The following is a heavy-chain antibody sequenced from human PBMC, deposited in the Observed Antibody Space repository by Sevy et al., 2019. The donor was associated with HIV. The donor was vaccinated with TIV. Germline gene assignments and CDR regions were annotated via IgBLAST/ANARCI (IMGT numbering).Heavy chain of an antibody. CDR3: TSGADCSNGVCYARGFDP. CDR1: GGTLTNYA. D-gene: IGHD2-8*01. CDR2: IVPVFGTS. V-gene: IGHV1-69*13. J-gene: IGHJ5*02. Sequence: ASVKVSCKASGGTLTNYAISWVRQAPGQGLEWMGEIVPVFGTSHHARSFQGRVTITAVESTSTAYMELRSLRSEDTAVYYCTSGADCSNGVCYARGFDPWGQGTLVTVSS.